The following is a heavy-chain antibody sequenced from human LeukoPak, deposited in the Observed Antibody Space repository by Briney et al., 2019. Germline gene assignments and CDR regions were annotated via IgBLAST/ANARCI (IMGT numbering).Heavy chain of an antibody. CDR2: IYYSGST. D-gene: IGHD2-2*02. J-gene: IGHJ4*02. V-gene: IGHV4-59*11. CDR3: ARRACSSTSCYIDY. CDR1: GGSISSHY. Sequence: PSETLSLTCTVSGGSISSHYWSWIRQPPGKGLEWIGYIYYSGSTNYNPSPKSRVTISVDTSKNQFSLKLSSVTAADTAVYYCARRACSSTSCYIDYWGQGTLVTVSS.